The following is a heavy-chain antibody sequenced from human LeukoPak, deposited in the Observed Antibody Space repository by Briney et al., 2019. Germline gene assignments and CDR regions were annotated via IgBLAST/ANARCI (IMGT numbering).Heavy chain of an antibody. J-gene: IGHJ4*02. D-gene: IGHD3-3*01. CDR1: GFTFSSYS. Sequence: GGSLRLSCAASGFTFSSYSMNWVRQAPGKGLEWVSSISSSSSYIYYADSVKGRFTISRDNAKNSLYLQMNSLRAEDTAVYYCARAAGLRFLEWFPDYFDCWGQGTLVTVSS. V-gene: IGHV3-21*01. CDR2: ISSSSSYI. CDR3: ARAAGLRFLEWFPDYFDC.